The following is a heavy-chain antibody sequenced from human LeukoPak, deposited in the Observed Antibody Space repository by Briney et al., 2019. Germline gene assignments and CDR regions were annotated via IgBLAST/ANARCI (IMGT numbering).Heavy chain of an antibody. J-gene: IGHJ4*02. CDR1: GLTFSSYW. Sequence: GGSLRLSCAASGLTFSSYWMSWVRQAPGKGLEWVANIKEDGSEKYYVDSVKGRFTISRDNAKNSLYLQVNSLRAEDTAVYYCARELGGSGSYIPIFDYWGQGTLVTVSS. CDR3: ARELGGSGSYIPIFDY. CDR2: IKEDGSEK. D-gene: IGHD3-10*01. V-gene: IGHV3-7*01.